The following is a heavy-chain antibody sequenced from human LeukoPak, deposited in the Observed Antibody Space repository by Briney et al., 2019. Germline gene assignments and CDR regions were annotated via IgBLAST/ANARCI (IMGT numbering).Heavy chain of an antibody. CDR3: ARDGRIRFLEWSTYGMDV. CDR1: GYTFTSYY. D-gene: IGHD3-3*01. V-gene: IGHV1-46*01. CDR2: INPSGGST. Sequence: GASVKVSCKASGYTFTSYYMHWVRQAPGQGLEWMGIINPSGGSTSYAQKFQGRVTMTRDTSTSTVYMELSSLRSEDTAVYYCARDGRIRFLEWSTYGMDVWGQGTTVTVSS. J-gene: IGHJ6*02.